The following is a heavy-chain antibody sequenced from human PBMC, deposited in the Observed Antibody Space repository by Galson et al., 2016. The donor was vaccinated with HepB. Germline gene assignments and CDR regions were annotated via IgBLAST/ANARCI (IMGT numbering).Heavy chain of an antibody. CDR1: GFTFSSYA. D-gene: IGHD3-9*01. CDR3: ARDRDTILSYYGMDV. CDR2: ISGSGGST. Sequence: SLRLSCAASGFTFSSYALSCVRPAPGKGLEWVSAISGSGGSTYYADSVKGRFTISIDNSKNTLYLQMNSLRAEDTAVYYCARDRDTILSYYGMDVWGQGTTVTVAS. J-gene: IGHJ6*02. V-gene: IGHV3-23*01.